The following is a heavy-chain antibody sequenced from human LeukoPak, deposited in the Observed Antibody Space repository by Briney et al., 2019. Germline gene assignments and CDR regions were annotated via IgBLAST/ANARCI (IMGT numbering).Heavy chain of an antibody. Sequence: PGASLRLSCAAPGFTFSSYAMSWVRQAPGKGLEWVSGISGSGDSTYYADSVKGRFTISRDNSKNTLYVQMNSLRAEDTAVYYGAKGVLRFLEWSNWFDPWGQGTLVTVSS. CDR3: AKGVLRFLEWSNWFDP. CDR1: GFTFSSYA. J-gene: IGHJ5*02. D-gene: IGHD3-3*01. V-gene: IGHV3-23*01. CDR2: ISGSGDST.